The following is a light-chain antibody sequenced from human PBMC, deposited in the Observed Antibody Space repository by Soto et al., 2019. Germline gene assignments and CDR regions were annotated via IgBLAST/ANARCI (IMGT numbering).Light chain of an antibody. V-gene: IGLV2-14*01. J-gene: IGLJ1*01. CDR1: SSDVGGYNY. Sequence: QSALTQPASVSGSPGQSITISCTGTSSDVGGYNYVSWYQQHPGKAPKLMIYDVSNRPSGVSNRFSGSKSGNTASLTISGLQAEDEADYYCSSYTSSSTSGVFGTGTKLTV. CDR2: DVS. CDR3: SSYTSSSTSGV.